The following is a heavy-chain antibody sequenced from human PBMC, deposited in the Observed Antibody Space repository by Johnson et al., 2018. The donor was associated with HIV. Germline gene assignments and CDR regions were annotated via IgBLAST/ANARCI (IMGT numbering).Heavy chain of an antibody. Sequence: VQLVESGGGLVKPGGSLRFSCAVSGFTFTNVWMNWVRQVPGTGLEWVGRIQSRTDGGTTDYAAPVEGRFTISRDDSKSTVYLQLNSLKTEDTAVYYGTTQGSSGAFDIWGQGTMVTVCS. CDR3: TTQGSSGAFDI. D-gene: IGHD3-22*01. V-gene: IGHV3-15*01. CDR1: GFTFTNVW. CDR2: IQSRTDGGTT. J-gene: IGHJ3*02.